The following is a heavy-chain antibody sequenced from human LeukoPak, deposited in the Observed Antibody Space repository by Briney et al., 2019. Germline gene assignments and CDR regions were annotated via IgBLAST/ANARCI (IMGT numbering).Heavy chain of an antibody. CDR3: ARGGRPAARRVYYFDY. CDR1: GFTFSSYA. J-gene: IGHJ4*02. V-gene: IGHV3-64*01. D-gene: IGHD6-6*01. Sequence: GGSLRLSCAASGFTFSSYAMHWVRQAPGKGLEYVSTISSNGDSTYYGNSVKGRFTISRDNSKDTLYLQMGSLRADDTAVYYCARGGRPAARRVYYFDYWGQGTLVTVSS. CDR2: ISSNGDST.